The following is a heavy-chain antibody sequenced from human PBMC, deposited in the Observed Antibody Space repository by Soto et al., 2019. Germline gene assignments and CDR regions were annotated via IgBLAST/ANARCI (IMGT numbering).Heavy chain of an antibody. Sequence: SQTLSLPCALSGDSVSSNSAAWNWIRQSPSRGLEWLGRTYYRSKWYNDYAVSVKSRITINPDTSKNQFSLQLNSVTPEDTAVYYCARGRQWATVTTCIDYWGQGTLVTVSS. V-gene: IGHV6-1*01. CDR2: TYYRSKWYN. CDR3: ARGRQWATVTTCIDY. J-gene: IGHJ4*02. D-gene: IGHD4-4*01. CDR1: GDSVSSNSAA.